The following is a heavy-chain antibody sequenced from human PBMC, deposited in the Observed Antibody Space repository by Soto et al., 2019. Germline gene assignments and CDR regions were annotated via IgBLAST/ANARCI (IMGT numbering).Heavy chain of an antibody. Sequence: QVQLQQWGAGLLKPSETLSLTCAVYGGSFSGSYWSWIRQPPGKGLEWIGEINHSGSTNYNPSLKRRVTISVDTSKNQFSLKRSSVTAADTAVYYCARGAEYYGSGKHPRAHYMDVWGKGTTVTVSS. CDR3: ARGAEYYGSGKHPRAHYMDV. D-gene: IGHD3-10*01. J-gene: IGHJ6*03. V-gene: IGHV4-34*01. CDR1: GGSFSGSY. CDR2: INHSGST.